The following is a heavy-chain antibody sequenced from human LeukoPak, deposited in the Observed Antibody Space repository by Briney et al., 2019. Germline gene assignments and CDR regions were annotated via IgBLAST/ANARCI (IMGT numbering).Heavy chain of an antibody. CDR1: GFTFSTCA. Sequence: GGSLRLSCAASGFTFSTCAMSWVRQAPGKGLEWVSGISGTTSGTYYADSVKGRFTISRDNSKNTLFLQVNSLRAEDTAVYYCAKVRGYSYGYSHWGQGTLVTVSS. CDR2: ISGTTSGT. D-gene: IGHD5-18*01. J-gene: IGHJ4*02. V-gene: IGHV3-23*01. CDR3: AKVRGYSYGYSH.